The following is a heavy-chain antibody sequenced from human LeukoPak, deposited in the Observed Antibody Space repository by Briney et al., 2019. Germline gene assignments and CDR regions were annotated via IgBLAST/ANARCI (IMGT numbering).Heavy chain of an antibody. CDR1: GGSISGYY. Sequence: SETLSLTCTVSGGSISGYYWSWVRQPPGKGLEWIGYIYYSGSTNYNPSLKIRVTISVDTSKNQFSLKLSSVTAADTAVYYCARHGPSGYDWNFDYWGQGTLVTVSS. J-gene: IGHJ4*02. CDR3: ARHGPSGYDWNFDY. D-gene: IGHD5-12*01. CDR2: IYYSGST. V-gene: IGHV4-59*08.